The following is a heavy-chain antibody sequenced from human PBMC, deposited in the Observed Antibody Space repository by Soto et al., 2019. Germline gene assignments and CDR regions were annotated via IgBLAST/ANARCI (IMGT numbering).Heavy chain of an antibody. CDR3: ARDSPRGPFEY. CDR2: TYYRSKWLN. J-gene: IGHJ4*02. V-gene: IGHV6-1*01. Sequence: SPSRGLEWLGRTYYRSKWLNDYSVSVRSRITINPDTSKNQFSLHLNSVTPEDTAVYYCARDSPRGPFEYWGQGTLVTVSS. D-gene: IGHD3-10*01.